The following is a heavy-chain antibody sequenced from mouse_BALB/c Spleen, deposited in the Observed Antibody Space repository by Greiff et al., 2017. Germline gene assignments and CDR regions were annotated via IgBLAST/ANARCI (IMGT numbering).Heavy chain of an antibody. CDR3: ASFYYGSSYWFAD. CDR2: ISSGGSYT. J-gene: IGHJ3*01. Sequence: DVMLVESGGDLVKPGGSLKLSCAASGFTFSSYGMSWVRQTPDKRLEWVATISSGGSYTYYPDSVKGRFTISRDNAKNTLYLQMSSLKSEDTAMYYCASFYYGSSYWFADWGQGTLVTVSA. D-gene: IGHD1-1*01. V-gene: IGHV5-6*02. CDR1: GFTFSSYG.